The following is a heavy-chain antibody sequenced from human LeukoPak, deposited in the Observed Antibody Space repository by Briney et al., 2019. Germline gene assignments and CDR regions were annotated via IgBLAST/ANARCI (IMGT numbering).Heavy chain of an antibody. CDR3: SMTAIAVARVRYDY. CDR1: GFTFSSYS. Sequence: PGGSLRLSCAASGFTFSSYSMNWVRQAPGKGLEWVSSISSSSSYIYYADSVKGRFAISRDNAKSSLYLQMNSLRAEDTAVYYCSMTAIAVARVRYDYWGQGTLVTISS. J-gene: IGHJ4*02. V-gene: IGHV3-21*01. D-gene: IGHD6-19*01. CDR2: ISSSSSYI.